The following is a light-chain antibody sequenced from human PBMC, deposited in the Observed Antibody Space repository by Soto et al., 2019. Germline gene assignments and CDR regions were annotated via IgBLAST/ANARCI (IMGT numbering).Light chain of an antibody. Sequence: IQMTHSPSTLSATVGDGVTMTCRASHNIERLMAWYQQKPGKAPSLLIFDASTLHSGVPSRFSGSGSGTDFTLTISSLQPDDFATYYCLQFVISTTFGDGTKVDIK. CDR3: LQFVISTT. CDR2: DAS. J-gene: IGKJ1*01. V-gene: IGKV1-5*01. CDR1: HNIERL.